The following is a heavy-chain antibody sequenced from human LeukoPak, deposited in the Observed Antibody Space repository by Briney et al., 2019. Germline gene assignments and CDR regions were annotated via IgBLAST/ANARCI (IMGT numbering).Heavy chain of an antibody. Sequence: GGSLSLSRPASGFTFSDSYMSWVRQAPGRGLEWVANIKQDGSEKYYVDSVKGRFSISRDNAKNSLYLQMNSLRVDDTAVYYCARALGSGTSDHWGQGTLVTVSS. CDR3: ARALGSGTSDH. CDR2: IKQDGSEK. V-gene: IGHV3-7*01. J-gene: IGHJ4*02. CDR1: GFTFSDSY. D-gene: IGHD1-26*01.